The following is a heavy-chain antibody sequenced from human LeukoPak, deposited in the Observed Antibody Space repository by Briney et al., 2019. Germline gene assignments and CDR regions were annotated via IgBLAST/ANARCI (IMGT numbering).Heavy chain of an antibody. CDR1: AFTFSSYA. J-gene: IGHJ4*02. D-gene: IGHD6-13*01. CDR2: LTGSGGST. V-gene: IGHV3-23*01. Sequence: GGSLRLSCAASAFTFSSYAMSWVPQAPGKGLEWVSALTGSGGSTSYTDSVKGRFTISRDNSKNTLYLQMNSLRAEDTAVYYCAKDGGYSSSWYGNLYYFDYWGQGTLVTVSS. CDR3: AKDGGYSSSWYGNLYYFDY.